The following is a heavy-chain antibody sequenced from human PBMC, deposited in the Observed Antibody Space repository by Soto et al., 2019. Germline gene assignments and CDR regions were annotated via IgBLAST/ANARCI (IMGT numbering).Heavy chain of an antibody. CDR3: ATRIAAAGTGRYYGMDV. CDR2: ISSSSSYI. CDR1: GFTFSSYS. V-gene: IGHV3-21*01. D-gene: IGHD6-13*01. J-gene: IGHJ6*02. Sequence: PGGSLRLSCAASGFTFSSYSMNWVRQAPGKGLEWVSSISSSSSYIYYADSVKGRFTISRDNAKNSLYLQMNSLRAEDTAVYYCATRIAAAGTGRYYGMDVWGQGTTVTVS.